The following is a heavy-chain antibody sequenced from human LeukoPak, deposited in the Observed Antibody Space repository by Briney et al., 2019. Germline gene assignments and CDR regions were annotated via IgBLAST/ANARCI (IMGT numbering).Heavy chain of an antibody. J-gene: IGHJ4*02. CDR2: ISGSGGRT. CDR3: ARGVRIAVAGNIDY. Sequence: PGGSLRLSCAASGFTFSSSAMSWVRQAPGKGLEWVSAISGSGGRTYYADSVKGRFTISRDNSKNTLYLQMNSLRAEDTAVYYCARGVRIAVAGNIDYWGQGTLVTVSS. CDR1: GFTFSSSA. D-gene: IGHD6-19*01. V-gene: IGHV3-23*01.